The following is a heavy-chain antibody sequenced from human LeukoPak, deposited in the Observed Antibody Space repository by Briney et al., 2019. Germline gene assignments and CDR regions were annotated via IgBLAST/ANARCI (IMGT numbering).Heavy chain of an antibody. CDR2: ISSSSSYI. Sequence: GGSLRLSCAASGFTFSSYSMNWVRQAPGKGLEWVSSISSSSSYIYYADSVKGRFTISRDNAKNSLYLQMNSLRAEDTAVYYCAREMWAAPGGNYGMDVWGQGTTVTVSS. V-gene: IGHV3-21*01. CDR1: GFTFSSYS. J-gene: IGHJ6*02. D-gene: IGHD6-6*01. CDR3: AREMWAAPGGNYGMDV.